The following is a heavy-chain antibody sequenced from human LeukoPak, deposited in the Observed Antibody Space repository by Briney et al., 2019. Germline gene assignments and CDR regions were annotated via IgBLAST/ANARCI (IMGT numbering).Heavy chain of an antibody. CDR3: ARESPIAAAGTDNWFDP. J-gene: IGHJ5*02. Sequence: SETLSLTCTVSGYSISSGYYWGWIRQPPGKGLEWIGSIYHSGSTYYNPSLKSRVTISVDTSKNQFSLKLRSVTAADTAVYYCARESPIAAAGTDNWFDPWGQGTLVTVSS. D-gene: IGHD6-13*01. CDR1: GYSISSGYY. V-gene: IGHV4-38-2*02. CDR2: IYHSGST.